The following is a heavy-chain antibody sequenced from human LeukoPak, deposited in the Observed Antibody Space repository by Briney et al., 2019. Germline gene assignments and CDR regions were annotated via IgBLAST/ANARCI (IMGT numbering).Heavy chain of an antibody. CDR3: AKDFAGDLNALDI. D-gene: IGHD2-21*02. Sequence: GGSLRLSCAASGFTLSENNVHWVRQAPGKGLEWVALISNDGNSKDYADSVKGRFTLSGDNSQNTLYLQMNSLRAEDTAMYYCAKDFAGDLNALDIWGQGTMVTVSS. CDR2: ISNDGNSK. J-gene: IGHJ3*02. CDR1: GFTLSENN. V-gene: IGHV3-30*18.